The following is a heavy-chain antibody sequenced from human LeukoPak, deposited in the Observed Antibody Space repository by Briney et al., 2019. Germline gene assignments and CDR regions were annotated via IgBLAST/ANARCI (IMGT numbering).Heavy chain of an antibody. CDR1: GFIFSYSW. D-gene: IGHD3-22*01. CDR2: IKSKTDGGTA. J-gene: IGHJ4*02. CDR3: TAPRGPRNGYYLSDY. V-gene: IGHV3-15*01. Sequence: PGGSLRLSCEASGFIFSYSWMIWVRQAPGKGLEWVGHIKSKTDGGTADYAAPVKGRFTISRDDSTNTLYLEMNSLETEDKALYYCTAPRGPRNGYYLSDYWGQGTLVTVSS.